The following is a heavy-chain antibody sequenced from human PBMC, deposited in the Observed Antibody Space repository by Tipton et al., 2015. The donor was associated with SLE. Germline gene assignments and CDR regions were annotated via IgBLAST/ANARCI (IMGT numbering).Heavy chain of an antibody. J-gene: IGHJ5*02. V-gene: IGHV3-33*01. D-gene: IGHD3-22*01. CDR3: ARRDSSGLRFDP. Sequence: RSLRLSCTASGFTFSNYGIHWVRQAPGKGLEWVAVFWANGRDTYYLDSVKGRFIVSRDNSRNTLYLQMNSLRAEDTAVYYCARRDSSGLRFDPWGQGTLVTVSS. CDR1: GFTFSNYG. CDR2: FWANGRDT.